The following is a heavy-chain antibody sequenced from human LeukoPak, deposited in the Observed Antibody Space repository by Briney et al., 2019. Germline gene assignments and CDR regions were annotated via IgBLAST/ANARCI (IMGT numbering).Heavy chain of an antibody. CDR1: GYTFTGYY. D-gene: IGHD4-17*01. J-gene: IGHJ4*02. V-gene: IGHV1-2*02. Sequence: ASVKVSCKASGYTFTGYYMHWVRQAPGQGLEWMGWINPNSGGTNYAQKFQGRVTMTRDTSISTAYMELSRLRSDDTAVYYCARGPNYGDRVDYLDSWGQGTKVTVSS. CDR3: ARGPNYGDRVDYLDS. CDR2: INPNSGGT.